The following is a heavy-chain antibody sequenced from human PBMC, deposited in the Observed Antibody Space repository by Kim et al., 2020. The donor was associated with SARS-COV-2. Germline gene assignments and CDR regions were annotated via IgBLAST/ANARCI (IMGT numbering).Heavy chain of an antibody. D-gene: IGHD6-13*01. V-gene: IGHV1-3*01. Sequence: ASVKVSCKASGYTFTSYAMHWVRQAPGQRLEWMGWINAGNGNTKYSQKFQGRVTITRDTSASTAYMELSSLRSEDTAVYYCARDSGASIAAAARCFDYWGQGTLVTVSS. CDR3: ARDSGASIAAAARCFDY. J-gene: IGHJ4*02. CDR2: INAGNGNT. CDR1: GYTFTSYA.